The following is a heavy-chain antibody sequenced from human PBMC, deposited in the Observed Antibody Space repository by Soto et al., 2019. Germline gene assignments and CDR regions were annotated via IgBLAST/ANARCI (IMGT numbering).Heavy chain of an antibody. CDR2: ISNDGGNK. V-gene: IGHV3-30*18. Sequence: GGSLRLSCTGSGFTFSSYGFHWVRQAPGRGLEWVAVISNDGGNKYYADSVKGRFTIYKDSSANTLFLQLDSLRAEDTAVYYCAKDLYCYHFSLVDLWGQGTLVTVSS. J-gene: IGHJ5*02. D-gene: IGHD2-21*01. CDR1: GFTFSSYG. CDR3: AKDLYCYHFSLVDL.